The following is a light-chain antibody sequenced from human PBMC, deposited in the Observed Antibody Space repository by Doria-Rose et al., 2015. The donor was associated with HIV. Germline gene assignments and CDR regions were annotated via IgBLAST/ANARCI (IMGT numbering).Light chain of an antibody. J-gene: IGKJ1*01. CDR3: HQYGTSWT. Sequence: IVVTQSSGTLSSSPGERATLSCRASQSFSSNYLAWYQQKPGQAPSLLIYDGSTRATGIPDRFSVSWSGTDFTLTINRLEPEDFALYYCHQYGTSWTFGQRTKVEI. V-gene: IGKV3-20*01. CDR1: QSFSSNY. CDR2: DGS.